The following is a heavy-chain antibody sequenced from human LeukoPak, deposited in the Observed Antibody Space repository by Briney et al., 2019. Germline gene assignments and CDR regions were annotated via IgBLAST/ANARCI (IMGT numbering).Heavy chain of an antibody. D-gene: IGHD2-15*01. CDR2: MNPNSGNT. J-gene: IGHJ4*02. CDR3: ARDFFHGHCAGLSCFLLDY. V-gene: IGHV1-8*01. Sequence: ASVKVSCKASGYTFTSYDINWVRQATGQGLEWMGWMNPNSGNTGYAQKFQDRVTMTTDTSTSTAYMGLRSLRSDDTAVYYCARDFFHGHCAGLSCFLLDYWGQGSLVTVSS. CDR1: GYTFTSYD.